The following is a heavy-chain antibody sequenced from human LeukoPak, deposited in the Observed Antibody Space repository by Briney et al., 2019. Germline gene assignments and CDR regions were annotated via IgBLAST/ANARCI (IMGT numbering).Heavy chain of an antibody. Sequence: ASVKVSCKASGYTFTSYYMHWVRQAPGQGLEWMGIINPSGGSTSYAQKFQGRVTMTRDTSTSTVYMELSSLRSEDTAVYYCARDGDYGGTFSGYYFDYRGQGTLVTVSS. J-gene: IGHJ4*02. CDR1: GYTFTSYY. CDR3: ARDGDYGGTFSGYYFDY. D-gene: IGHD4-23*01. CDR2: INPSGGST. V-gene: IGHV1-46*01.